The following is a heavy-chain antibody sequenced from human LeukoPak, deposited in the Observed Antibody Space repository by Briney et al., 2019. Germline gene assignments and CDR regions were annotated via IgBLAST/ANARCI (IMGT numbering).Heavy chain of an antibody. Sequence: PGGSLRLSCAASGLHFSNFGMHWVRQAPGKGLEWVTFMRYDGTTIYYADSVKGRFTISRDNSKNMLYLQMSSLKAEDTAVYYCVKEIYCTATTCQGNDAFHIWGQGTVVTVSS. CDR3: VKEIYCTATTCQGNDAFHI. CDR2: MRYDGTTI. J-gene: IGHJ3*02. CDR1: GLHFSNFG. D-gene: IGHD2-8*02. V-gene: IGHV3-30*02.